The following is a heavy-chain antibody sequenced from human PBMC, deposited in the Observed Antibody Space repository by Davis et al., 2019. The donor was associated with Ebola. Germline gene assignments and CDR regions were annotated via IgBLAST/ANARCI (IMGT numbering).Heavy chain of an antibody. D-gene: IGHD3-16*01. J-gene: IGHJ4*02. CDR2: IPSEAPSQ. CDR1: GSTSSTTA. Sequence: GGLLRPSCQPLGSTSSTTAMPCAPKVPGKRPESVEFIPSEAPSQDYGKSVQGLFFISRGVSKNTLYLQRNSLRVEDTAVYFCARDGPDNDVDYWGKGTLVTVSA. V-gene: IGHV3-33*05. CDR3: ARDGPDNDVDY.